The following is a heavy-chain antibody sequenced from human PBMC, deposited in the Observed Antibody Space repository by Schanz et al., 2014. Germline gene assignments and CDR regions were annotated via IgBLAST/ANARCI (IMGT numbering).Heavy chain of an antibody. Sequence: VQLVESGGGLVQPGGSLRLSCAASGFTFSSYAMSWIRQQPGKALEWIGYIYHSGNTYFKPSLQSRLAMSVDTAKNQFSLSLSSATAADTAVYYCARAVGGNSALEWFDPWGQGTLVPVSS. D-gene: IGHD2-21*01. V-gene: IGHV4-31*02. CDR1: GFTFSSYA. CDR2: IYHSGNT. CDR3: ARAVGGNSALEWFDP. J-gene: IGHJ5*02.